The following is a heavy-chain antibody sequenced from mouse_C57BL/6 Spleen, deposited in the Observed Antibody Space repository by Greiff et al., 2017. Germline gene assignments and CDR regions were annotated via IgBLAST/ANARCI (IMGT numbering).Heavy chain of an antibody. CDR3: ARQRDYYGSSMYYFDY. CDR1: GYTFTSYW. D-gene: IGHD1-1*01. V-gene: IGHV1-55*01. CDR2: IYPGSGST. Sequence: QVQLQQPGAELVKPGASVKMSCKASGYTFTSYWITWVKQRPGQGLEWIGDIYPGSGSTNYNEKFKSKATLTVDTSSSRAYMQLSSLTSEDSAVYYCARQRDYYGSSMYYFDYWGQGTTLTVSS. J-gene: IGHJ2*01.